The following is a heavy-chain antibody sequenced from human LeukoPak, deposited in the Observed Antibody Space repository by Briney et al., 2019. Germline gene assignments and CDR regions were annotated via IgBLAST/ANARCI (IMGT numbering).Heavy chain of an antibody. J-gene: IGHJ6*02. CDR2: ISSSSSYI. D-gene: IGHD5-18*01. V-gene: IGHV3-21*01. CDR1: GFTFGSYS. Sequence: PGGSLRLSCAASGFTFGSYSMNWVRQAPGKGLEWVSSISSSSSYIYYADSVKGRFTISRDNAKNSLYLQMNSLRAEDTAVYYCARDGYSYGYYGMDVWGQGTTVTVSS. CDR3: ARDGYSYGYYGMDV.